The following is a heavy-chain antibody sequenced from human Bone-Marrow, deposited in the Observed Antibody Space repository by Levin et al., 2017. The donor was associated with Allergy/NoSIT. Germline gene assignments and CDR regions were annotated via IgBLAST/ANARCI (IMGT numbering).Heavy chain of an antibody. Sequence: SLKISCATSKFIFDDYGMYWVRQAPGKGLEWVSGISWNSGKTHYADSVKGRFIISRDNAKNSLYLQMNSLRTEDTALYYCAKSLNTMTIHDGFDFWGQGTMVTVSA. D-gene: IGHD1/OR15-1a*01. V-gene: IGHV3-9*01. CDR1: KFIFDDYG. CDR3: AKSLNTMTIHDGFDF. J-gene: IGHJ3*01. CDR2: ISWNSGKT.